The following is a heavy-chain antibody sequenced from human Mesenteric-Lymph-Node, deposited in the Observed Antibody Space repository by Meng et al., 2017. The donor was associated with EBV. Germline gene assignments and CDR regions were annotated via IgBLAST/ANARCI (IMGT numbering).Heavy chain of an antibody. Sequence: QVQLEQSGGEVKKPGASVKVSCKASGYTFIDYGVSWVRQAPGQGLEWMGWISGYNGNTNYAQKFQGRVTMTTDTSTSTAYMELRSLTSDDTAVYYCARVLSIIVVVPYYFDYWGQGTLVTVSS. CDR1: GYTFIDYG. CDR3: ARVLSIIVVVPYYFDY. V-gene: IGHV1-18*01. D-gene: IGHD3-22*01. J-gene: IGHJ4*02. CDR2: ISGYNGNT.